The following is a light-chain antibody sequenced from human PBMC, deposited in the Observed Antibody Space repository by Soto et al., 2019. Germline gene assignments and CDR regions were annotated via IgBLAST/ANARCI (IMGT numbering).Light chain of an antibody. Sequence: QSVLTQPASVSGSPGQSITISCTGTSSDVGSYNLVSWYQQYPGKAPKLMIYEDSKRPSGVSNRFSGSKSGNTASLTISGLQAEDEADYYCCSYAGSSTYYVFGTGTKVTVL. CDR3: CSYAGSSTYYV. J-gene: IGLJ1*01. V-gene: IGLV2-23*01. CDR2: EDS. CDR1: SSDVGSYNL.